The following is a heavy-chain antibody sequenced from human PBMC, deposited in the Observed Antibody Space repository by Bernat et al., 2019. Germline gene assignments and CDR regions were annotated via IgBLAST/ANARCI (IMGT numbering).Heavy chain of an antibody. D-gene: IGHD4-17*01. CDR2: IIPILGIA. V-gene: IGHV1-69*02. CDR1: GGTFSSYT. Sequence: QVQLVQSGAEVKKPGSSVKVSCKASGGTFSSYTISWVRQAPGQGLEWMGRIIPILGIANYAQKFQGRVTITADKSTSTAYMELSSLRSEDTAVYYCATAMTTVTTEPPYFDLWGRGTLVTVSS. CDR3: ATAMTTVTTEPPYFDL. J-gene: IGHJ2*01.